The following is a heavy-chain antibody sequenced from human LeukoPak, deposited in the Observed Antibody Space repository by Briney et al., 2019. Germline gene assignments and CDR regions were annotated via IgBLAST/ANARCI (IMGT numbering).Heavy chain of an antibody. CDR3: ATSHNSDFDY. V-gene: IGHV4-30-2*01. CDR1: GGSISSGGYS. D-gene: IGHD2/OR15-2a*01. J-gene: IGHJ4*02. CDR2: IYHSGST. Sequence: SETRSLTCAVSGGSISSGGYSWSWIRQPPGKGLEWIGYIYHSGSTYYNPSLKSRVTISVDRSKNQFSLKLSSVTAADTAVYYCATSHNSDFDYWGQGTLVTVSS.